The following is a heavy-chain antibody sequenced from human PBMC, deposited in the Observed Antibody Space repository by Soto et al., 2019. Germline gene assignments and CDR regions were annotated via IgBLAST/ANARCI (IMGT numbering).Heavy chain of an antibody. CDR3: ARGRQLWFLGYYYYGMDV. CDR1: GGTFSSYA. J-gene: IGHJ6*02. V-gene: IGHV1-69*01. Sequence: QVQLVQSGAEVKKPGSSVKVSCKASGGTFSSYAISWVRQAPGQGLEWMGGIIPIFGTANYAKKFQGRGTITADESTSTDYMELSSLSSEDTAVYYCARGRQLWFLGYYYYGMDVWGQGTTVTVSS. D-gene: IGHD5-18*01. CDR2: IIPIFGTA.